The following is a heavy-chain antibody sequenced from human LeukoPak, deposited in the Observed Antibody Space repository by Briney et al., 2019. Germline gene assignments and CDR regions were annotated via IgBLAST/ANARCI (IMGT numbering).Heavy chain of an antibody. J-gene: IGHJ4*02. Sequence: GGSLRLSCAASGLTYSDYYMSWVSQAPGKGLEGVSYISSSSSYTNYADSVKGRFTISRDNAKNSLYLQMNSLRAEDTAVYYCARVPYSGYHSTGSYWGQGTLVTVSS. CDR2: ISSSSSYT. CDR1: GLTYSDYY. D-gene: IGHD5-12*01. CDR3: ARVPYSGYHSTGSY. V-gene: IGHV3-11*05.